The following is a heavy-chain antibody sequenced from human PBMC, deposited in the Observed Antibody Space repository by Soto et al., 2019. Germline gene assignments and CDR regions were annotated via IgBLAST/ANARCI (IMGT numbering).Heavy chain of an antibody. V-gene: IGHV3-72*01. Sequence: GGSLRLSCAASGFTFSDFYMDWVRQAPGKGLEWVGRSRNKANSYNTEYAASVKGRFTISRDDSKNSLYLQMNSLKTEDTALYYCARPSHIGGYNPWDYWGQGTLVTVSS. J-gene: IGHJ4*02. D-gene: IGHD1-20*01. CDR3: ARPSHIGGYNPWDY. CDR1: GFTFSDFY. CDR2: SRNKANSYNT.